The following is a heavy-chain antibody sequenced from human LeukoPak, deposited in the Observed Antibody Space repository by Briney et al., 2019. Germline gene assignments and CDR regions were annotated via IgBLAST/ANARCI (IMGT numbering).Heavy chain of an antibody. CDR1: GYTFINNW. J-gene: IGHJ5*02. CDR2: INPTGTGT. D-gene: IGHD3-10*01. CDR3: ARDHSVGDIAWWFDP. V-gene: IGHV1-46*01. Sequence: EASVKVSCKASGYTFINNWMHWVRQAPGQGLEWIGLINPTGTGTLYAQKFQGRVTMTRDMSTGTDYMELSSLRSDDTAVYYCARDHSVGDIAWWFDPWGQGTLVTVSS.